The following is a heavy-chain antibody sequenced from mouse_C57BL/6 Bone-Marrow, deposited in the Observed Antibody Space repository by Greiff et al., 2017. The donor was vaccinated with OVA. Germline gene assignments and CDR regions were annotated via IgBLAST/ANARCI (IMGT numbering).Heavy chain of an antibody. V-gene: IGHV1-59*01. CDR3: ARQEPLLWLRRGFAY. D-gene: IGHD2-2*01. CDR1: GYTFTSYW. Sequence: QVQLQQPGAELVRPGTSVKLSCKASGYTFTSYWMHWVKQRPGQGLEWIGVIDPSDSYTNYNQKFKGKATLTVDTSSSTAYMQLSSLTSEDSAVYDCARQEPLLWLRRGFAYWGQGTLVTVSA. J-gene: IGHJ3*01. CDR2: IDPSDSYT.